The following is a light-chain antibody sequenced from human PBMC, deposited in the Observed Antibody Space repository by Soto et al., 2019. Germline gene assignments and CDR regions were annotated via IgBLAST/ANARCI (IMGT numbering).Light chain of an antibody. CDR3: QQGYSTPRT. CDR2: AAS. CDR1: QSISSY. V-gene: IGKV1-39*01. Sequence: DIQMTQSPSSLSASVGDRVTITCRASQSISSYLHWYQQKPGKAPKLLIYAASNLQSGVPSRFSASGSGTDFTLTLNSLQPEDFATYYCQQGYSTPRTLGQGTKVDIK. J-gene: IGKJ1*01.